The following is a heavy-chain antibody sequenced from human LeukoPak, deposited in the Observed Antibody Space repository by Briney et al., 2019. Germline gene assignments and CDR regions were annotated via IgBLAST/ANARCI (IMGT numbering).Heavy chain of an antibody. CDR2: IRYDGSNK. CDR3: AKVATLGYCSSTSCYTQDY. J-gene: IGHJ4*02. V-gene: IGHV3-30*02. Sequence: GGSLRLSCAASGFTFSSYGMHWVRQAPGKGLEWVAFIRYDGSNKYYADSVKGRFTISRDNSKNTLYLQMNSLRAEDTAVYYCAKVATLGYCSSTSCYTQDYWGQGTLVTVSS. D-gene: IGHD2-2*02. CDR1: GFTFSSYG.